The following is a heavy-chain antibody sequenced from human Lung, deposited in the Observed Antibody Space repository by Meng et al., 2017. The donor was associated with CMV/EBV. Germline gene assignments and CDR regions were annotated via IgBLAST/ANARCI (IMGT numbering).Heavy chain of an antibody. CDR3: TTVLGTSYPYGMDV. CDR2: IKSKTDGGTT. V-gene: IGHV3-15*01. CDR1: GFTFSNAW. J-gene: IGHJ6*02. Sequence: GESLKISCAASGFTFSNAWMSWVRQAPGKGLEWVGRIKSKTDGGTTDYAAPVKGRFTISRDDSKNTLYLQMNSLKTEDTAVYYCTTVLGTSYPYGMDVWGQGTXVTVSS. D-gene: IGHD1-26*01.